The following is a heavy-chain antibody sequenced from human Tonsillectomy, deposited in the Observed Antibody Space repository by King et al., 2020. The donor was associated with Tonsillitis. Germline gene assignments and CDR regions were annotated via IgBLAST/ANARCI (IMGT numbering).Heavy chain of an antibody. CDR1: RFTFSTYS. J-gene: IGHJ3*01. V-gene: IGHV3-21*01. CDR3: ARPYCSGERCYQRNDAFDL. D-gene: IGHD2-15*01. CDR2: INSVGSHI. Sequence: QLVQSGGGLVKPGGSLRLSCAASRFTFSTYSMTWVRQAPGKGLEWVSSINSVGSHIYYADSVRGRFTISRDNAKNSLYLQMNSLRAEDAAVYSCARPYCSGERCYQRNDAFDLWGLGTMVTVSS.